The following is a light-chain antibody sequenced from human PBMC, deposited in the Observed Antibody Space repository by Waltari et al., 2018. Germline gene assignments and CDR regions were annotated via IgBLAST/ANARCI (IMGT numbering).Light chain of an antibody. V-gene: IGLV3-1*01. CDR2: QNS. CDR3: QVWDGNSVV. Sequence: SYDLTQPPSVSVSPGETANIACSGNKVGNKDVCWYQQKPGQSPVLIVYQNSRRHSGIPERFSGSNSGNTATLMISGTQTIDEADYYCQVWDGNSVVFGGGTKLAVL. CDR1: KVGNKD. J-gene: IGLJ2*01.